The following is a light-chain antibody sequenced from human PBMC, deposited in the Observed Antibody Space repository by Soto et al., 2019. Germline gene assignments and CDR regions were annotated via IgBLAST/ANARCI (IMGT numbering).Light chain of an antibody. CDR1: QSVSSN. V-gene: IGKV3-15*01. CDR3: QQYNNWPL. CDR2: GAS. Sequence: EIVMTQSPATLSVSPGERATLSCRASQSVSSNLAWYQQKPGQAPRLLIYGASTRDTGIPARFSGSGSGTEFTLTISSLQSEDFAVYYCQQYNNWPLFGQGTKVDIK. J-gene: IGKJ2*01.